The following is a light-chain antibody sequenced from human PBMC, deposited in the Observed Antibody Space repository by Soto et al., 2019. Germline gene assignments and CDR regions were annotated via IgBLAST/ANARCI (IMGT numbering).Light chain of an antibody. CDR2: GAS. Sequence: DIQMTQSPSSLSASVGDRVTITCRSSQTIYDYVTWFQQRPGKAPKVLIYGASTLQSGVPSRFSGSGSGTEFTLTTSNFQPEDFATYYCQQNFSPLLTFGGGTKVDIK. V-gene: IGKV1-39*01. CDR3: QQNFSPLLT. J-gene: IGKJ4*01. CDR1: QTIYDY.